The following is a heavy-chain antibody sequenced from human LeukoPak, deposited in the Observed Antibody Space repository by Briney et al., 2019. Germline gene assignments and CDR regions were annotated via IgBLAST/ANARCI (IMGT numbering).Heavy chain of an antibody. CDR1: GYTFSSKG. Sequence: ASVKVSCKASGYTFSSKGISWVRQAPGQGLEWMGWIRAYIGNTNYAQKFQGRVTMTTDTSSSAAYMELRSLRSGDTAVYYCARVPDDYTFDYWGQGTLVTVSS. CDR3: ARVPDDYTFDY. CDR2: IRAYIGNT. V-gene: IGHV1-18*01. D-gene: IGHD4-11*01. J-gene: IGHJ4*02.